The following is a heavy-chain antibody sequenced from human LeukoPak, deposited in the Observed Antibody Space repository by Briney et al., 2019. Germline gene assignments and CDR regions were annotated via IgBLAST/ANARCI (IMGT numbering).Heavy chain of an antibody. Sequence: QPGRSLRLSCAASGFTFSSYAMHWVRQAPGKGLEWVAVISYDGSNKYYADSVKGRFTISRDNSKNTLYLQMNSLRAEDTAVYYCAKAGRDGDYPGYWGQGTLVTVSS. V-gene: IGHV3-30*04. CDR2: ISYDGSNK. CDR1: GFTFSSYA. CDR3: AKAGRDGDYPGY. J-gene: IGHJ4*02. D-gene: IGHD4-17*01.